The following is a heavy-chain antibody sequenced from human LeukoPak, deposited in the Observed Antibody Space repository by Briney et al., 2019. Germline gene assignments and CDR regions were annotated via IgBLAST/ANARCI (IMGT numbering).Heavy chain of an antibody. D-gene: IGHD3-22*01. Sequence: PSETLSLTCTVSGGSISSYYWSWIRQPAGKGLEWIGRIYTSGSTNYNPSLKSRVTMSADTSKNQFSLNLSSVTAADTAVYYCASLSKDYDTSGYFLVYWGQGTLVAVSS. J-gene: IGHJ4*02. CDR2: IYTSGST. CDR1: GGSISSYY. V-gene: IGHV4-4*07. CDR3: ASLSKDYDTSGYFLVY.